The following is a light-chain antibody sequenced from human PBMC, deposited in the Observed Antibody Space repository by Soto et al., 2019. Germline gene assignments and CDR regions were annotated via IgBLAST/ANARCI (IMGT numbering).Light chain of an antibody. CDR1: QGVSSSY. CDR2: GAS. Sequence: EIVVTQSPGTLSLSPGEGATLSCRASQGVSSSYLAWYQQKPGQAPRLLIYGASSRATGIPDRFSGSGSGTDFTLTISSVEPEDFAMYYCHQRNQFGQGTRLEI. V-gene: IGKV3-20*01. J-gene: IGKJ5*01. CDR3: HQRNQ.